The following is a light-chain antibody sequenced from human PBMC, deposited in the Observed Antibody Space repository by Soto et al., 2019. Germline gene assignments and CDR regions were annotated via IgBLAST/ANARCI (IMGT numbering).Light chain of an antibody. J-gene: IGLJ2*01. Sequence: QAVLTQPASVSGSPGQSITISCTGTSSDVGSYNLVSWYQQHPGKALKLMIYEGSKRPSGVSNRFSGSKSGNTASLTISGLQAEDEADYYCCSYAGSSTLFGGGTQLTVL. CDR3: CSYAGSSTL. CDR2: EGS. V-gene: IGLV2-23*01. CDR1: SSDVGSYNL.